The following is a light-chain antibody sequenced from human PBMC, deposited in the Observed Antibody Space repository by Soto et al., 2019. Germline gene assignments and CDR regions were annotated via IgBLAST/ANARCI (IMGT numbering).Light chain of an antibody. Sequence: DIQMTQSPSSLSASVGDRVTITCRASQGLNNYLAWYQQKPGKVPDLLIYDESTLQSGVPSRFSGSGSGTDFTLTISSLQPEDGATYYCQNYNSAASTFGQGTKVEIK. CDR2: DES. V-gene: IGKV1-27*01. J-gene: IGKJ1*01. CDR3: QNYNSAAST. CDR1: QGLNNY.